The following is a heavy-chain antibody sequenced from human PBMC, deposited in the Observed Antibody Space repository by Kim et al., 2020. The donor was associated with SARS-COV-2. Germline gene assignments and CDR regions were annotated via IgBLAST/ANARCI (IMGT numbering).Heavy chain of an antibody. V-gene: IGHV4-34*01. J-gene: IGHJ3*02. D-gene: IGHD5-12*01. CDR3: AGGRGVRLGSGYVI. Sequence: SETLSLTCAVYGGSFSGYYWSWIRQPPGKGLEWIGEINHSGSTNYNPSLKSRLTISLDTSKNQFPLKLSSVPAADTAVYYCAGGRGVRLGSGYVIWGQGT. CDR1: GGSFSGYY. CDR2: INHSGST.